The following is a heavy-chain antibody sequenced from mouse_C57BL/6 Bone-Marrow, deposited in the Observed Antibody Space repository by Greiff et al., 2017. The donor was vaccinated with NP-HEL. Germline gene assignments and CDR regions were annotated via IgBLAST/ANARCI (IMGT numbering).Heavy chain of an antibody. CDR1: GYAFSSSW. CDR3: ARYRTYGSDY. CDR2: IYPGDGDT. D-gene: IGHD2-2*01. Sequence: QVQLQQSGPELVKPGASVKISCKASGYAFSSSWMNWVKQRPGKGLEWIGRIYPGDGDTNYNGKFKGKATLTADKSSSTAYMQLSSLTSEDSAVYFCARYRTYGSDYWGQGTTLTVSS. V-gene: IGHV1-82*01. J-gene: IGHJ2*01.